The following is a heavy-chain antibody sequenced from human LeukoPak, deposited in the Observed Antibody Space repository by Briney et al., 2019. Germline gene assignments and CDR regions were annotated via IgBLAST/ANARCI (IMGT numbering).Heavy chain of an antibody. V-gene: IGHV4-59*01. D-gene: IGHD5-12*01. Sequence: PSETLSLTCTVSGGSISTYYWSWIRQPPGKGLEWIGYIYHSGSTNYNPSLKSRFTISVDTSQNQFYLKLSSVTAADTAVYYCARDGYSGSDALWGQGTLVTVSS. CDR3: ARDGYSGSDAL. CDR2: IYHSGST. CDR1: GGSISTYY. J-gene: IGHJ4*02.